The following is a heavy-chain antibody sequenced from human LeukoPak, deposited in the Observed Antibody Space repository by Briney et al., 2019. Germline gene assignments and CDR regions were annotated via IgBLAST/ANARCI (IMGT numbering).Heavy chain of an antibody. CDR3: ARAVDFWSGYPQPNWFDP. CDR2: ISTSDGST. J-gene: IGHJ5*02. CDR1: GFTFSNSA. D-gene: IGHD3-3*01. V-gene: IGHV3-23*01. Sequence: GGSLRLSCAAFGFTFSNSAMGWVRQAPGKGLEWVSAISTSDGSTYYADSVKGRFTISRDNSKNTLYLQMNSLRAEDTAVYYCARAVDFWSGYPQPNWFDPWGQGTLVTVSS.